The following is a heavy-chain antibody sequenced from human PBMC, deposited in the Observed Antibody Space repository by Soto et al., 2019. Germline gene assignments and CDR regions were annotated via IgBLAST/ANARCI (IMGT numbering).Heavy chain of an antibody. CDR1: GGTFSSYT. Sequence: SVKVSCKASGGTFSSYTISWVRQAPGQGLEWMGRIIPGHGIANYAQKFQGRVTITADKSASTAYMELSSLKSEDTAVYYCARDVAAADYWGQGTLVTVSS. CDR2: IIPGHGIA. CDR3: ARDVAAADY. V-gene: IGHV1-69*04. J-gene: IGHJ4*02. D-gene: IGHD6-13*01.